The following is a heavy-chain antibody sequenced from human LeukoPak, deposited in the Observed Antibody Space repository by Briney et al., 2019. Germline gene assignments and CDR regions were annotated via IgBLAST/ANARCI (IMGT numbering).Heavy chain of an antibody. CDR1: GFTFSSYW. D-gene: IGHD6-6*01. CDR2: IKQDGSEK. J-gene: IGHJ4*02. V-gene: IGHV3-7*01. Sequence: GGSLRLSCTASGFTFSSYWMSWVRQAPGKGLEWVANIKQDGSEKYYVDSVKGRFTISRDNAKNSLYLQMNSLRAEDTAVYYCARGGGSSSRDYWGQGTLVTVSS. CDR3: ARGGGSSSRDY.